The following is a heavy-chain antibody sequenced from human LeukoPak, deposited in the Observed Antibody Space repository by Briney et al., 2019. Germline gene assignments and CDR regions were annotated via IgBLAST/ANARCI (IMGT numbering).Heavy chain of an antibody. Sequence: GGSLRLSCAASGFTFSSYRMSWVRQAPGKGLEWVANIKQDGSEKYYVDSVKGRSTISRDNAKNSLYLQMNSLRAEDTAVYYCARERNYYGSGIYYNPADYWGQGTLVTVSS. V-gene: IGHV3-7*01. CDR2: IKQDGSEK. D-gene: IGHD3-10*01. CDR3: ARERNYYGSGIYYNPADY. J-gene: IGHJ4*02. CDR1: GFTFSSYR.